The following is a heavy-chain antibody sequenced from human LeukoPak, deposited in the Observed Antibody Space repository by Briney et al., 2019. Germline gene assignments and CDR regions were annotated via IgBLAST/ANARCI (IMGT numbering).Heavy chain of an antibody. CDR1: GVSISSSY. J-gene: IGHJ4*02. CDR3: ARLQSYGNFLDDY. D-gene: IGHD4-11*01. CDR2: IYYTGST. V-gene: IGHV4-59*01. Sequence: PSGALGLTCTVSGVSISSSYWSWFRQAPAKDLECIGYIYYTGSTTYNPSLKSRITMSVDTSKSQFSLKLSSVTAADTAVYYCARLQSYGNFLDDYWGQGTLVTVSP.